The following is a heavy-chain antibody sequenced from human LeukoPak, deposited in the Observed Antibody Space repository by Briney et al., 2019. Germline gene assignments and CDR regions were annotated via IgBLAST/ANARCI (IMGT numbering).Heavy chain of an antibody. CDR2: IWHDGSNK. J-gene: IGHJ3*02. V-gene: IGHV3-33*01. CDR3: ARGAYGSGTYHDFDI. Sequence: GRSLRLSCAASGFTFSSYGMHWVRQAPGRGLEWVAVIWHDGSNKYYVDSVKGRFTISRDNSKNTLYLQMNSLRAEDTAVYYCARGAYGSGTYHDFDIWGQGTMVTVSS. CDR1: GFTFSSYG. D-gene: IGHD3-10*01.